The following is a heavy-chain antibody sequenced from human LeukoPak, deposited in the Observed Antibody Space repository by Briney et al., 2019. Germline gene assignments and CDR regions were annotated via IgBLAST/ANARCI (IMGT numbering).Heavy chain of an antibody. CDR3: ARDGYGDDAFDF. CDR1: GYTFTTNYA. V-gene: IGHV7-4-1*02. CDR2: IDTNTGNP. D-gene: IGHD4-17*01. Sequence: ASVKVSCKASGYTFTTNYAMNWVRQAPGQGLERMGWIDTNTGNPTYAQGFTGRFVFSLDTSVSTAYLQISSLKAEDTAVYYCARDGYGDDAFDFWGQGTMVTVSS. J-gene: IGHJ3*01.